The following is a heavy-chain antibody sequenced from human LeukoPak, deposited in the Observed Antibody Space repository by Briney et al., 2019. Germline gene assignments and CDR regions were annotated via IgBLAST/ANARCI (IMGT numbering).Heavy chain of an antibody. J-gene: IGHJ4*02. CDR3: ARDGVPYSSSWQTLFDY. D-gene: IGHD6-13*01. CDR1: GYTFTSYA. Sequence: ASVKVSCKASGYTFTSYAMNWVRQAPGQGLEWMGWINTNTGNPTYAQGFTGRFVFSLDTSVSTAYLQISSLKAEDTAVYYCARDGVPYSSSWQTLFDYWGQGTLVTVSS. CDR2: INTNTGNP. V-gene: IGHV7-4-1*02.